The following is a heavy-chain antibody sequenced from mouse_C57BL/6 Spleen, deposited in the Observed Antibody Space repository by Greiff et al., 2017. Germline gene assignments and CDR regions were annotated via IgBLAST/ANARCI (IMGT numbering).Heavy chain of an antibody. CDR3: ARLTTVHAMDY. D-gene: IGHD1-1*01. V-gene: IGHV1-69*01. Sequence: VQLQQPGAELVMPGASVKLSCKASGYTFTSYWMHLVKQRPGQGLEWIGEIDPSDSYTDSNHKFKGKSTFTVDKSSSTAYMQLSSLPSEDSAVYDCARLTTVHAMDYWGQGTSVTVSS. J-gene: IGHJ4*01. CDR1: GYTFTSYW. CDR2: IDPSDSYT.